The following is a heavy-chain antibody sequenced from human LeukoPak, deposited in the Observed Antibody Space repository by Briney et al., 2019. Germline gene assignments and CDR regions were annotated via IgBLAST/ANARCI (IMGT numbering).Heavy chain of an antibody. Sequence: GGSLRLSCSASGFTFSTYWMHWVRQAPGKGLVWVSRINGDGTTTYYADSVKGRFTISRDNSRNTLYLQMSSLRAEDTGVYYCVKACALEGYAFDAFDIWGQGTLVTVSS. V-gene: IGHV3-74*01. CDR2: INGDGTTT. D-gene: IGHD2-15*01. CDR3: VKACALEGYAFDAFDI. CDR1: GFTFSTYW. J-gene: IGHJ3*02.